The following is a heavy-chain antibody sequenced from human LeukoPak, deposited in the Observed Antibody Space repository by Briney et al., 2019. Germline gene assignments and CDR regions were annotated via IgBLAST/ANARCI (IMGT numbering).Heavy chain of an antibody. J-gene: IGHJ3*02. CDR1: GGSFSGYY. CDR3: ATYSTGFDI. Sequence: SETLSLTCAVYGGSFSGYYWSWIRQPPGKGLEWIGEINHSGSTNYNPSLKSRVTISVDTSKNQFSLKLSSVTAADTAVYYCATYSTGFDIWGQGTVVTVSS. V-gene: IGHV4-34*01. D-gene: IGHD6-19*01. CDR2: INHSGST.